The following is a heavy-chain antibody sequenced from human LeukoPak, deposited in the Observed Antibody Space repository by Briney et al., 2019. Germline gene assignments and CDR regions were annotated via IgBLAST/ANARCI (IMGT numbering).Heavy chain of an antibody. CDR3: ARRYLEWSYDY. V-gene: IGHV3-7*01. Sequence: GGSLRLSCEGSGFTFSIYWMSWVRQAPGKGLEWVATINQDGSEKYYVDSVKGRFTISRDNAKNSLYLQMNSLRVEDTALYYCARRYLEWSYDYWGLGTLVTVSS. CDR2: INQDGSEK. CDR1: GFTFSIYW. J-gene: IGHJ4*02. D-gene: IGHD3-3*01.